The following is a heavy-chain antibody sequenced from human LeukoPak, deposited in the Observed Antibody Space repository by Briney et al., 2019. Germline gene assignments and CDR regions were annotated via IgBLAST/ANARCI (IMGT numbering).Heavy chain of an antibody. CDR2: MNSNSGNT. J-gene: IGHJ4*02. CDR1: GYTFTSYG. Sequence: ASVKLSCKASGYTFTSYGINWVRQATGQGLEWMGCMNSNSGNTGYAQKFQGRFTITRNTSISTAYMELSSLRSEDTAVYYCARGGGYSYGPPGYWGQGTLVTVSS. V-gene: IGHV1-8*01. CDR3: ARGGGYSYGPPGY. D-gene: IGHD5-18*01.